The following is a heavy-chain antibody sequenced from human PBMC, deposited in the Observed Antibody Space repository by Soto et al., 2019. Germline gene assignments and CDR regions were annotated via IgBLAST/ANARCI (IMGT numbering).Heavy chain of an antibody. Sequence: PGGSLRLSCAASGFTLSNAWMSRVRQAPGKGLEWVGRIKSKTDGGTTDYAAPVKGRFTISRDDSKNTLSLQMNSLKTEDTAVYYCTSGESTTDYGMDVWGQGTTVTVS. CDR3: TSGESTTDYGMDV. CDR2: IKSKTDGGTT. D-gene: IGHD3-10*01. CDR1: GFTLSNAW. J-gene: IGHJ6*02. V-gene: IGHV3-15*01.